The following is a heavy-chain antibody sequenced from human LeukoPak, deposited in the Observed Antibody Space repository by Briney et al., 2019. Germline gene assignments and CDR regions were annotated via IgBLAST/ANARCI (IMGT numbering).Heavy chain of an antibody. Sequence: SQTLSLTCAISGVSVSSNTVTWNWVRQSPSKGLEWLGRTYYRSTWSNDYAVSMKSRIIVNPDTSKNQFFLQLNSVTPEDTAVYYCARVTGGVFDNWGQGTLVTVSS. J-gene: IGHJ4*02. CDR3: ARVTGGVFDN. CDR1: GVSVSSNTVT. D-gene: IGHD2-8*02. CDR2: TYYRSTWSN. V-gene: IGHV6-1*01.